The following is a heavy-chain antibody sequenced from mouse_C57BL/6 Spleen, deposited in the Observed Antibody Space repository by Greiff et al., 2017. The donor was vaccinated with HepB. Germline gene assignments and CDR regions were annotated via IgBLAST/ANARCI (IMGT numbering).Heavy chain of an antibody. Sequence: QVQLQQSGAELVKPGASVKLSCKASGYTFTSYWMQWVKQRPGQGLEWIGEIDPSDSYTNYNQKFKGKATLTVDTSSSTAYMQLSSLTSEDSAVYYCARHYYYGSSYAYWYFDVWGTGTTVTVSS. CDR2: IDPSDSYT. J-gene: IGHJ1*03. CDR3: ARHYYYGSSYAYWYFDV. D-gene: IGHD1-1*01. V-gene: IGHV1-50*01. CDR1: GYTFTSYW.